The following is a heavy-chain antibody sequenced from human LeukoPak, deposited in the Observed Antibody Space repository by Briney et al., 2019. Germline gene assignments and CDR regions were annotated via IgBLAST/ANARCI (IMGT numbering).Heavy chain of an antibody. Sequence: NPSETLSLTCTVSGGSISSGGYYWSWIRQPPGKGLEWIGEINHSGSTNYNPSLKSRVTISVDTSKNQFSLKLSSVTAADTAVYYCASLITVGDPDYYGSGSMDVWGQGTTVTVSS. D-gene: IGHD3-10*01. CDR1: GGSISSGGYY. J-gene: IGHJ6*02. CDR2: INHSGST. V-gene: IGHV4-39*07. CDR3: ASLITVGDPDYYGSGSMDV.